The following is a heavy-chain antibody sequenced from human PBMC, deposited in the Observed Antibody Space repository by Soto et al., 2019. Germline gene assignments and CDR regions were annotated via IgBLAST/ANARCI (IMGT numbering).Heavy chain of an antibody. Sequence: SETLSLTCTVSGGPISSGGYYWSWIRQHPGKGLEWIGYIYYSGSTYYNPSLKSRVTISVDTSKNQFSLKLSSVTAADTAVCYCARDVWLDDFYYGMDVWGQGTTVTVSS. CDR1: GGPISSGGYY. CDR3: ARDVWLDDFYYGMDV. J-gene: IGHJ6*02. V-gene: IGHV4-31*03. CDR2: IYYSGST. D-gene: IGHD6-19*01.